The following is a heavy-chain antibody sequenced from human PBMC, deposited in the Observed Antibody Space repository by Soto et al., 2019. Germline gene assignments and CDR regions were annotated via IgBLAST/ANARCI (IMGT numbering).Heavy chain of an antibody. V-gene: IGHV3-33*02. CDR2: IWFDGSKT. CDR1: GFSVRSYG. Sequence: QVKLVESGGGVVQPGRSLRLSCAASGFSVRSYGMHWVRQAPGKGLEWVAVIWFDGSKTYYADSVKGRFTISRDTSTNTLSLQMHSLRAEDTAVYFCAREAFEMATSHDYWGQGTLVTVSS. J-gene: IGHJ4*02. CDR3: AREAFEMATSHDY.